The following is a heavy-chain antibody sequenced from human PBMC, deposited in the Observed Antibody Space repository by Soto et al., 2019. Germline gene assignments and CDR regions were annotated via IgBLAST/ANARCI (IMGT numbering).Heavy chain of an antibody. V-gene: IGHV5-51*01. CDR2: AHPGNSDI. D-gene: IGHD1-20*01. CDR1: GYSFNSYW. CDR3: AALTGATFH. J-gene: IGHJ4*02. Sequence: PGESLKISCKASGYSFNSYWIGWVRQMPGKGLEWMGIAHPGNSDIRYSPSFQGQVTVSVDRSISTAYLQWSSLKASDTAMYYCAALTGATFHWGQGTLVTVSS.